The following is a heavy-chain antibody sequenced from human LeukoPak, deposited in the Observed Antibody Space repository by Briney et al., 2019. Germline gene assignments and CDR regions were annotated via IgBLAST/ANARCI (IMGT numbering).Heavy chain of an antibody. CDR2: LYSRGDT. CDR3: ARDSSSFPNYFDY. V-gene: IGHV3-53*01. J-gene: IGHJ4*02. CDR1: GFTVSTHY. D-gene: IGHD6-19*01. Sequence: GGSLRLSCAASGFTVSTHYMSWVRQAPGKGLEWVSLLYSRGDTFYADSVKGRFTISRDNSKNTLYLQMNSLTAGDTAVYFCARDSSSFPNYFDYWGQGTLVTVSS.